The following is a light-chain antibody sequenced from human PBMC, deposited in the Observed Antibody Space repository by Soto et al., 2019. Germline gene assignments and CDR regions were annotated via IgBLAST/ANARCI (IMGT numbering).Light chain of an antibody. V-gene: IGKV1-33*01. CDR3: QQYDNLPLT. J-gene: IGKJ3*01. CDR1: QDINNC. CDR2: DAS. Sequence: DIQMTQTPPSLPASVGGRVTITCQASQDINNCLNWYHQKPGKAPKLLIYDASNLETGVPSRFSGSGSGTHFTFTISSLQPEDTATYYCQQYDNLPLTFGPGTKVDI.